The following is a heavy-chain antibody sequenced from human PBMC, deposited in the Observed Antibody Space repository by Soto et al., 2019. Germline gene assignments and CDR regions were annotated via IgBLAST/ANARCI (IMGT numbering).Heavy chain of an antibody. D-gene: IGHD5-12*01. J-gene: IGHJ4*02. CDR1: GFTFSSYA. CDR3: AKGDSGYDFLIDY. V-gene: IGHV3-23*01. CDR2: ISGSGGST. Sequence: GGSLRLSCAASGFTFSSYAMSWVRQAPGKGLEWVSAISGSGGSTYYADSVKGRFTISRDNSKNTLYLQMDSLRAEDTAVYYCAKGDSGYDFLIDYWGQGTLVTVSS.